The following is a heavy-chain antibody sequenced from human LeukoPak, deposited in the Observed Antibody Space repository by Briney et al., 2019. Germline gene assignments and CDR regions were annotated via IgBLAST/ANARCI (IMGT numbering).Heavy chain of an antibody. V-gene: IGHV1-2*02. CDR1: GYTFTDYY. Sequence: ASVKVSCKTSGYTFTDYYLHWVRQAPGQGLELVGWIHPNSGATHYAQKFQGRLTMTRDTSISTVYMELTRLRSDGTAVYYCARDMGRYSGYDYDYWGQGTLVTASS. J-gene: IGHJ4*02. CDR2: IHPNSGAT. D-gene: IGHD5-12*01. CDR3: ARDMGRYSGYDYDY.